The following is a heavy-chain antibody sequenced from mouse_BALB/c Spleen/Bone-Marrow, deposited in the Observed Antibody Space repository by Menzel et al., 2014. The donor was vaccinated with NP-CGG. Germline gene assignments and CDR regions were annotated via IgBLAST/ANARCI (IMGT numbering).Heavy chain of an antibody. CDR3: ASYVYGYYFDY. CDR2: IDPANGNT. D-gene: IGHD2-2*01. J-gene: IGHJ2*01. Sequence: VHVKQSGAELVKPGASVKLSCTASGFNIKDTYMHWVKQRPEQGLEWIGRIDPANGNTKYDPKFQGKATITADTSSNTAYLQLSSPTSEDTAVYYCASYVYGYYFDYWGLGTTLTVSS. CDR1: GFNIKDTY. V-gene: IGHV14-3*02.